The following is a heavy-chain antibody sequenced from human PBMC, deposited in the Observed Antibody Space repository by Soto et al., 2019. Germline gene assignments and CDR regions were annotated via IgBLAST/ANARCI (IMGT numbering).Heavy chain of an antibody. Sequence: SETLSLTCTVSGGSISSGGYYWSWIRQHPGKGLEWIGYIHHSGSTNNNPSLKSRVTISVDTSKNQFSLKLSSVTAADTAVYYCARGGVIWSMDVWGQGTTVTVSS. CDR2: IHHSGST. CDR3: ARGGVIWSMDV. V-gene: IGHV4-61*08. CDR1: GGSISSGGYY. J-gene: IGHJ6*02. D-gene: IGHD3-10*01.